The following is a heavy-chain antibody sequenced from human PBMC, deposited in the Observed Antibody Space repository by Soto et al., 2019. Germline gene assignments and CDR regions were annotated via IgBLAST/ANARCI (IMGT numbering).Heavy chain of an antibody. Sequence: QVLLLQSGSEVKKPGSSVKVSCKASGDAFQSYAIHWVRQAPGQGLEYMGRIIPSYDRTKYAQKFQGRLTVTADMYTSTVYMELRGLRSDDSAIYYCARDYALADNHGMDVWGQGTTVIVS. J-gene: IGHJ6*02. V-gene: IGHV1-69*06. D-gene: IGHD4-17*01. CDR1: GDAFQSYA. CDR2: IIPSYDRT. CDR3: ARDYALADNHGMDV.